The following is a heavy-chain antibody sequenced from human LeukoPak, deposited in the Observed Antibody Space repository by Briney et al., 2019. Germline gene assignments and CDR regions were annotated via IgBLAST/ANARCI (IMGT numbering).Heavy chain of an antibody. D-gene: IGHD2-15*01. V-gene: IGHV3-21*01. J-gene: IGHJ3*02. CDR1: GFTFSSYS. CDR3: ARADGGAFDI. Sequence: PGGSLRLSCAASGFTFSSYSMNWVRQAPGKGLEWVSSISSGSSYIYYADSVKGRFTISRDNAKNSLYLQMNSLRAEDTAVYYCARADGGAFDIWGQGTMVTVSS. CDR2: ISSGSSYI.